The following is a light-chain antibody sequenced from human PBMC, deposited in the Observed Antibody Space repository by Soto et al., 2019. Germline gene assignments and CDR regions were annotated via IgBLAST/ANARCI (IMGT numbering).Light chain of an antibody. J-gene: IGLJ3*02. CDR3: SSSSSSNPRV. CDR2: EVS. CDR1: SSDVGGYNY. Sequence: QSALTQPASVSGSPGQSITISCTGTSSDVGGYNYVSWYQQHPGKAPKLMIYEVSNRPSGVSNRFSGSKSGNTASLTISGLQAEDEADYYCSSSSSSNPRVFGGGTKVTVL. V-gene: IGLV2-14*01.